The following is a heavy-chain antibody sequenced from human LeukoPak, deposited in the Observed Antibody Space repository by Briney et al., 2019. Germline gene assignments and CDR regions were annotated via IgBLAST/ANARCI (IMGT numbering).Heavy chain of an antibody. Sequence: ASVKVSCKASGYTFPSYAMHWVHQAPGQRLEWLGWIKAGNGNTKYSQKFQGRVTITRDTSASTAYMELISLRAEDTAVYYCARGALRALYCSSTSCPDWFDPWGQGALVTVSS. J-gene: IGHJ5*02. D-gene: IGHD2-2*01. CDR3: ARGALRALYCSSTSCPDWFDP. CDR1: GYTFPSYA. CDR2: IKAGNGNT. V-gene: IGHV1-3*01.